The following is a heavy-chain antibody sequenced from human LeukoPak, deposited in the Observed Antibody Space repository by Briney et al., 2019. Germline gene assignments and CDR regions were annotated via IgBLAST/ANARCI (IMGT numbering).Heavy chain of an antibody. CDR3: ARERPVDGLGLGDDAFDI. Sequence: PSETLSLTCTVSGGSISSYYWSWIRQPAGKGLEWIGRIYTSGSTNYNPSLKSRVTISVGTSKNQFSLKLSSVTAADTAVYYCARERPVDGLGLGDDAFDIWGQGTMVTVSS. J-gene: IGHJ3*02. V-gene: IGHV4-4*07. D-gene: IGHD3-16*01. CDR2: IYTSGST. CDR1: GGSISSYY.